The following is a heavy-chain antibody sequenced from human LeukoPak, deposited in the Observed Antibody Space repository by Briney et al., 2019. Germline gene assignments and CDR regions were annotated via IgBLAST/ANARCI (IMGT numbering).Heavy chain of an antibody. V-gene: IGHV1-8*02. CDR3: ATELRWKDH. CDR2: MKPNSGNT. CDR1: GYTFTSYA. D-gene: IGHD4-23*01. Sequence: ASVKVSCKASGYTFTSYAMHWVRQATGQGLEWMGYMKPNSGNTGYAQKFQGRVTMTRDTSISTAYMELSSLTSEDTAVYYCATELRWKDHWGQGTLVTVSS. J-gene: IGHJ4*02.